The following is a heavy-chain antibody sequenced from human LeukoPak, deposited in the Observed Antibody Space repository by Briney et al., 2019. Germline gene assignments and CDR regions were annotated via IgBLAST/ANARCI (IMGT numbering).Heavy chain of an antibody. CDR2: ISYDGTNK. Sequence: HAGGSLRLSCAASGFTFSNYGMHWVRQAPGKGLEWVAVISYDGTNKYYTDSVKGRFTISRDNSKNTLYLQMNSLRAEDTAVYYCAKASEQWLTRNAFDIWGQGTMVTVSS. D-gene: IGHD6-19*01. CDR3: AKASEQWLTRNAFDI. V-gene: IGHV3-30*18. CDR1: GFTFSNYG. J-gene: IGHJ3*02.